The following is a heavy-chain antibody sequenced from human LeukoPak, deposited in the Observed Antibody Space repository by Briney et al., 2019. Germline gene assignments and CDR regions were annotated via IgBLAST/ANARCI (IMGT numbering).Heavy chain of an antibody. Sequence: SETLSLTCTVSGGSIGSTFYCWGWIRQPPGKGLEWIGTICYTGNTYYNPSLKSRVTISVDTSKNQFSLKLSSVTAADTAVYYCARVPTYEIAAARVGYAFDIWGQGTMVTVSS. D-gene: IGHD6-13*01. CDR1: GGSIGSTFYC. V-gene: IGHV4-39*01. J-gene: IGHJ3*02. CDR3: ARVPTYEIAAARVGYAFDI. CDR2: ICYTGNT.